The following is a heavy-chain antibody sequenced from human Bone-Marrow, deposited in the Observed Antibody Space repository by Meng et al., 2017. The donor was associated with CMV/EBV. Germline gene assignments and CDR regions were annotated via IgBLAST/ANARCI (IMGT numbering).Heavy chain of an antibody. Sequence: GSLRLSCAVYGGSFSGYYWSWIRQPPGKGLEWIGEINHSGSTNYNPSLKSRVTISVDTSKNQFSLKLSSVTAADTAVYYCARSGRTKPRPAYYYGMDVWGQGTTVTVSS. CDR1: GGSFSGYY. V-gene: IGHV4-34*01. J-gene: IGHJ6*02. D-gene: IGHD6-6*01. CDR3: ARSGRTKPRPAYYYGMDV. CDR2: INHSGST.